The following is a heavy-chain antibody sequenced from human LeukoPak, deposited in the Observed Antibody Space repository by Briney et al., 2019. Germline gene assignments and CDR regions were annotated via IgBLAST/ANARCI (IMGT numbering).Heavy chain of an antibody. J-gene: IGHJ4*02. CDR2: INPKSGGT. V-gene: IGHV1-2*02. D-gene: IGHD6-19*01. CDR1: VYTFTDYY. CDR3: ARASTVAGNRRPFDY. Sequence: ASVKVSCKASVYTFTDYYIHWVRQAPGQDFEWMGWINPKSGGTEYAQKFQGRVTMTRDTSFSTAYMELSGLRYDDTAVFYCARASTVAGNRRPFDYWGQGTLVTVSS.